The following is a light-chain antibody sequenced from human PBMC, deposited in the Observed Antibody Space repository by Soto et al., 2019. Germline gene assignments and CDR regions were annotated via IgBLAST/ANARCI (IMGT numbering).Light chain of an antibody. CDR3: ELRSSRPHP. CDR1: QSVSSY. Sequence: GLTESPATVSLSPGERATLSCRASQSVSSYLAWYQQRPGQAPRLLIYDASNRATGIPARFSGSGSGTDFTLAISILEPEDLSVYYCELRSSRPHPFGGGTKVDI. V-gene: IGKV3-11*01. CDR2: DAS. J-gene: IGKJ4*01.